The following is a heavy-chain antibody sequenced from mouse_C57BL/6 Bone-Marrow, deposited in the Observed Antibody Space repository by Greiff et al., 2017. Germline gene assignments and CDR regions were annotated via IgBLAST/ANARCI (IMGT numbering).Heavy chain of an antibody. CDR2: ISYDGSN. CDR3: ARGWLPPYAMDY. CDR1: GYSITSGYY. V-gene: IGHV3-6*01. D-gene: IGHD2-3*01. J-gene: IGHJ4*01. Sequence: EVQLQESGPGLVKPSQSLSLTCSVTGYSITSGYYWNWIRQFPGNKLEWMGYISYDGSNNYNPSLKNRISITRDTSKNQFFLKLNSVTTEDTATYYCARGWLPPYAMDYWGQGTSVTVSS.